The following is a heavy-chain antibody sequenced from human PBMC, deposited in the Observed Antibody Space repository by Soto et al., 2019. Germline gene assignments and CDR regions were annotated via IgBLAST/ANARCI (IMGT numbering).Heavy chain of an antibody. CDR2: IIPILGIA. V-gene: IGHV1-69*02. J-gene: IGHJ6*02. CDR1: GGTFSSYT. CDR3: ARGGGLNDIVVVQYYYGMDV. Sequence: QVQLVQSGAEVKKPGSSVKVSCKASGGTFSSYTISWVRQAPGQGLEWMGRIIPILGIANYAQKFQGRVTITADKYTSTAYMGLRSLRYEDTAVYYCARGGGLNDIVVVQYYYGMDVWGQGTTVTVSS. D-gene: IGHD2-2*01.